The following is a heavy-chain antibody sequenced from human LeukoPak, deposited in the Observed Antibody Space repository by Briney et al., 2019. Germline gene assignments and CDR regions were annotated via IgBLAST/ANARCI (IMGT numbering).Heavy chain of an antibody. J-gene: IGHJ3*02. V-gene: IGHV3-9*01. CDR1: GFTFSNYA. CDR3: AKEGFDAFDI. Sequence: GGSLRLSCAASGFTFSNYAMHWVRQAPGKGLEWVSGISWNSGSIGYADSVKGRFTISRDNAKNSLYLQMNSLRAEDTALYYCAKEGFDAFDIWGQGTMVTVSS. CDR2: ISWNSGSI.